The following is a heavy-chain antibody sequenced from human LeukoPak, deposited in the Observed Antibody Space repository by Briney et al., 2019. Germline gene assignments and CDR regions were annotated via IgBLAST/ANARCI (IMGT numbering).Heavy chain of an antibody. CDR3: ARGGWLRLFRDCYYYYYYMDV. Sequence: SETLSLTCAVAGDSISTSNSYWGWIRQPPGKGLECIGSIYYSGNTYYNASLKSRVTISVDTSKNQFSLKLSPVTAADTAVYYCARGGWLRLFRDCYYYYYYMDVWGKGTTVTISS. J-gene: IGHJ6*03. D-gene: IGHD5-12*01. CDR2: IYYSGNT. V-gene: IGHV4-39*01. CDR1: GDSISTSNSY.